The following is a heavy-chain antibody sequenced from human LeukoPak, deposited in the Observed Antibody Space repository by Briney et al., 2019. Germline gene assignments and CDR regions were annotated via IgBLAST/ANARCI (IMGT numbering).Heavy chain of an antibody. CDR3: ARDPSGDYGDYFDY. D-gene: IGHD4-17*01. V-gene: IGHV3-74*01. CDR1: GFTFSSYW. CDR2: INSDGSST. J-gene: IGHJ4*02. Sequence: GGSLRLSCAASGFTFSSYWMHWVRQGPGKGLVWVSRINSDGSSTTYADSVRGRFSISRDNAKNTLYLQMNSLRAEDTAVYYCARDPSGDYGDYFDYLGQGTLVTVSS.